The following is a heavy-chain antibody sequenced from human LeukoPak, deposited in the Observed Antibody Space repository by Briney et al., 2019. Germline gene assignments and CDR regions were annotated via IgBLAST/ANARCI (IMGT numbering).Heavy chain of an antibody. V-gene: IGHV4-59*08. CDR1: GGSISSYY. D-gene: IGHD1-14*01. J-gene: IGHJ4*02. Sequence: SETLSLTCTVSGGSISSYYGSWIRQPPGKGLEWIGYIYYSGSTNYNPSLKSRVTISVDTSKNQFSLKLSSVTAADTAVYYCAGPFTTKFDYWGQGTLVTVSS. CDR2: IYYSGST. CDR3: AGPFTTKFDY.